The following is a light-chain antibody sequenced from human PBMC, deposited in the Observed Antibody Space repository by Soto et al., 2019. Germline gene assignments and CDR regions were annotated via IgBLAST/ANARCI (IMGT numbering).Light chain of an antibody. V-gene: IGKV1-12*02. J-gene: IGKJ1*01. CDR1: PVISSW. Sequence: DIQMTQAPASVSASVGARVTITGRASPVISSWLAWYQQKPGKALKLLIYAASSWQSGVPARFSGSGSGTDFPLTNGCLQPEDVATYYCHKANSFPWTVGQGTKVQIK. CDR2: AAS. CDR3: HKANSFPWT.